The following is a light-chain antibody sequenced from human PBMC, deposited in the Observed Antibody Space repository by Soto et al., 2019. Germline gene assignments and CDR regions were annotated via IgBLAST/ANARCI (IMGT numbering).Light chain of an antibody. Sequence: EIVLTQSPGTLSLSPGDRATLSCWASQSVASNYLAWYQQKPGQAPRLLIYGASRRATGIPDRFSGSGSGTDFTLTISRLEPEDFAMYYCHRYGNSRTFARGTKVDIK. V-gene: IGKV3-20*01. CDR3: HRYGNSRT. J-gene: IGKJ1*01. CDR2: GAS. CDR1: QSVASNY.